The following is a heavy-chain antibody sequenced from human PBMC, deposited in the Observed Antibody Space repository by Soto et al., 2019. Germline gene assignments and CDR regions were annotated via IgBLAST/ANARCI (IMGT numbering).Heavy chain of an antibody. CDR3: ASRVSYCGGDCYPYYFDH. CDR1: GYNFTNYW. D-gene: IGHD2-21*02. V-gene: IGHV5-51*01. CDR2: IFPGDSDT. Sequence: PGESLKISCQGSGYNFTNYWIGWVRQMPGKGLEWMGLIFPGDSDTRYSPSFQGQVSISADKSISTAYLQWSSLRASDTAMYYCASRVSYCGGDCYPYYFDHWGQGTLVTVSS. J-gene: IGHJ4*02.